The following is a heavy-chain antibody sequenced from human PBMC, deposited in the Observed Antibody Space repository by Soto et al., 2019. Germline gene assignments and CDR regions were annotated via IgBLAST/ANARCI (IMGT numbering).Heavy chain of an antibody. CDR1: GFTFSSYA. CDR2: ISGSGGST. CDR3: AKDTAMDYYYGMDV. V-gene: IGHV3-23*01. D-gene: IGHD5-18*01. J-gene: IGHJ6*02. Sequence: PGGSLRLSCAASGFTFSSYAMSWVRQAPGKGLEWVSAISGSGGSTYYADSVKGRFTISRDNSKNTLYLQMYSLRAEDTAVYYCAKDTAMDYYYGMDVWGQGTTVTVSS.